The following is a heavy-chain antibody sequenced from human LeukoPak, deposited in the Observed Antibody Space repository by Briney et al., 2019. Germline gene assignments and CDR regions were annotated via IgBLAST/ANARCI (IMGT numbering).Heavy chain of an antibody. Sequence: GESLKISCQGSGYSFHNYWIGWVGQMPGKGLEWMGIIFPFDSETRYSPSFQGQVTISADKSTSTAYLHWSSLKASDTAMYYCARPGSGGPDYWGQGTLVTVSS. CDR1: GYSFHNYW. J-gene: IGHJ4*02. CDR3: ARPGSGGPDY. V-gene: IGHV5-51*01. CDR2: IFPFDSET. D-gene: IGHD3-3*01.